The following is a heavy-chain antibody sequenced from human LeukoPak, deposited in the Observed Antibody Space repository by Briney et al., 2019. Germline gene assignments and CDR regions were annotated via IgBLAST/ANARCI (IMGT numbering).Heavy chain of an antibody. CDR1: GYTLTELS. CDR3: ATGGYSGYDRYYYYGMDV. V-gene: IGHV1-24*01. J-gene: IGHJ6*02. CDR2: FDPEDGET. Sequence: ASVKVSCKVSGYTLTELSMHWVRQAPGKGLEWMGGFDPEDGETIYAQKFQGRVTMTEDTSTDTAYMELGSLRSEDTAVYYCATGGYSGYDRYYYYGMDVWGQGTTVTVSS. D-gene: IGHD5-12*01.